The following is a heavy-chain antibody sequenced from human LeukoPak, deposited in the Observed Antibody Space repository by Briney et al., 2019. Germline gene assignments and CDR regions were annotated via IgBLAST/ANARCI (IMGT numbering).Heavy chain of an antibody. CDR1: GYTFISYE. D-gene: IGHD2-2*03. J-gene: IGHJ5*02. Sequence: GASVKVSCKASGYTFISYEINWVRQAPGQGLEWMGWMDPKSGKTGYAQKFQGRVTMIWNTFISTAYLELRSLESDDTAVYYCARMDMGPTPGGPSAANWFDPWGQGTLVTVSS. V-gene: IGHV1-8*01. CDR3: ARMDMGPTPGGPSAANWFDP. CDR2: MDPKSGKT.